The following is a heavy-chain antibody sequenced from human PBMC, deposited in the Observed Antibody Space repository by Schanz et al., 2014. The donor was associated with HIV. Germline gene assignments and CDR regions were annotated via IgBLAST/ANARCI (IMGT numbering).Heavy chain of an antibody. Sequence: EVQLVESGGGLVQPGGSLRLSCAASGSTFSSYWMHWVRQAPGKGLVWVSSITDSGDKTDYTDSVKGRFTISRDNSRNTLFLQMDSLRVDDTAVYYCAQMGAFAAFDIWGHGTVVTVSS. J-gene: IGHJ3*02. CDR2: ITDSGDKT. CDR3: AQMGAFAAFDI. D-gene: IGHD3-16*01. CDR1: GSTFSSYW. V-gene: IGHV3-74*01.